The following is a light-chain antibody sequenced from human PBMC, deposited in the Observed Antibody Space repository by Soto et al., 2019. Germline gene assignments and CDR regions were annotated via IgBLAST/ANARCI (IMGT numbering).Light chain of an antibody. CDR2: DAS. V-gene: IGKV3-11*01. J-gene: IGKJ1*01. Sequence: EIVLTQSPGTLSLSPGEIATLSCSASQSVSSSYLAWYQQKPGQAPRLLIYDASNRATGIPARFSGSGSGTDFTLTISSLEPEDFAVYYCQQRSNWPRGFGQGTKVDIK. CDR1: QSVSSSY. CDR3: QQRSNWPRG.